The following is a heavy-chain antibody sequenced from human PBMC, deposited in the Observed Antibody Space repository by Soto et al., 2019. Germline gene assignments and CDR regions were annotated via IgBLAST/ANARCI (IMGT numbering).Heavy chain of an antibody. CDR3: AIASGDEMFY. CDR1: GYTFTSYY. D-gene: IGHD7-27*01. V-gene: IGHV1-46*01. J-gene: IGHJ4*02. Sequence: QVQLVQSGAEVKKPGASVKVSCKASGYTFTSYYIHWERQAPGQGLEWMGIVNPIGGSTYYAQKFQGRVTMTSDTSTSTAYMELSGLRFEDTAVYYCAIASGDEMFYWGQGTLVTVSS. CDR2: VNPIGGST.